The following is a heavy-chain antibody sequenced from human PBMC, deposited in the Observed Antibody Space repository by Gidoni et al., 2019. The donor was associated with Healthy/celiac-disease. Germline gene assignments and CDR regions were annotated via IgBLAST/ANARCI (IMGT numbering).Heavy chain of an antibody. CDR2: INSDGSST. CDR3: ARAYCTNGVCNYYYYGMDV. Sequence: EVQLVESGGGLVQPGGSLRLSCAASGFNFSNYWMHWVRKAPGKGLVWVSRINSDGSSTSYADSVKGRFTISRDNAKNTLYLKMNSLRAEDTAVYYCARAYCTNGVCNYYYYGMDVWGQGTTVTVSS. D-gene: IGHD2-8*01. CDR1: GFNFSNYW. V-gene: IGHV3-74*01. J-gene: IGHJ6*02.